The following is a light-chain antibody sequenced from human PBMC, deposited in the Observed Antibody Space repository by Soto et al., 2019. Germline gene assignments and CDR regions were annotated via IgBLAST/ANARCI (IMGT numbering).Light chain of an antibody. CDR1: QDISRY. CDR3: QQYQKLPLT. J-gene: IGKJ4*01. Sequence: DIQMTQSPSTLSASVGDRVTITCQATQDISRYLNWYRHKPGKAPKLLIYDASDLETGVPSRFSGSGSGTHFTFTISSLQPEDIGRYFCQQYQKLPLTFGGGTKVDI. CDR2: DAS. V-gene: IGKV1-33*01.